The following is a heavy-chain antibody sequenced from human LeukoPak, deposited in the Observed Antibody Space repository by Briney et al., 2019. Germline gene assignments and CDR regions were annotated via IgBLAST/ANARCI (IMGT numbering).Heavy chain of an antibody. Sequence: ASVKVSCKASGGTFSSYAISWVRQAPGQGLEWMGIINPSGGSTSYAQKFQGRVTMTSDTSTSTVYMELSSLRSEDTAVYYCARVYSEGWFDPWGQGTLVTVSS. CDR1: GGTFSSYA. V-gene: IGHV1-46*01. CDR3: ARVYSEGWFDP. CDR2: INPSGGST. D-gene: IGHD1-14*01. J-gene: IGHJ5*02.